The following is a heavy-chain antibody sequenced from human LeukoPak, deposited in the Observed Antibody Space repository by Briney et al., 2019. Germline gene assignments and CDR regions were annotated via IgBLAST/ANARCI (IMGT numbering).Heavy chain of an antibody. Sequence: GRSLRLSCAASGFTFSSYGMHWVRQAPGKGLEWVAVISYDGSNKYYADSVKGRFTISRDNSKNTLYLQMNSLRAEDTAVYYRAKATGYNWNYKIDYWGQGTLVTVSS. CDR3: AKATGYNWNYKIDY. V-gene: IGHV3-30*18. J-gene: IGHJ4*02. CDR2: ISYDGSNK. CDR1: GFTFSSYG. D-gene: IGHD1-7*01.